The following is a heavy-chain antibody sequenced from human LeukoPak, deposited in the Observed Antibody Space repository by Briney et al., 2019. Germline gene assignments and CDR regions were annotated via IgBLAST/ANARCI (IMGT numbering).Heavy chain of an antibody. Sequence: GGSLRLSCAASGFTFSDYYMSWIRQAPGKGLEWVSFINSGGSSIYYVDSVKGRFTISRDNAKNSLYLQMSSLRAEDTAVYYRASNLAANYHFYYGIDVWGQGTTVTVSS. CDR3: ASNLAANYHFYYGIDV. CDR1: GFTFSDYY. CDR2: INSGGSSI. V-gene: IGHV3-11*01. J-gene: IGHJ6*02. D-gene: IGHD1-26*01.